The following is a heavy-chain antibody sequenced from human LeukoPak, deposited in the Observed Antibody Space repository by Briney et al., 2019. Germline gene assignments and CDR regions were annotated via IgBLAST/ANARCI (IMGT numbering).Heavy chain of an antibody. CDR1: GYTFTSYY. CDR2: INPSGGST. J-gene: IGHJ2*01. D-gene: IGHD5-24*01. Sequence: ASVPVSCKASGYTFTSYYMHWVRQAPGQGLEWMGIINPSGGSTSYAQKFQGRVTMTRDTSTSTVYMELSSLRSEDTAVYYCARGRRDGYNNVGWYFDLWGRGTLVTVSS. CDR3: ARGRRDGYNNVGWYFDL. V-gene: IGHV1-46*01.